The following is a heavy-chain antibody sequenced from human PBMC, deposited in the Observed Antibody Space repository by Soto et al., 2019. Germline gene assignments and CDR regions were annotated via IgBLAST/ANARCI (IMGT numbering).Heavy chain of an antibody. D-gene: IGHD2-21*02. CDR3: ARGGYGGNSDAFDI. J-gene: IGHJ3*02. V-gene: IGHV4-31*03. CDR2: IYYSGST. Sequence: QVQLQESGPGLVKPSQTLSLTCTVSGGSISSGGYYWSWIRQHPGKGLEWIGYIYYSGSTYYNPSLKSRVTISVDTSKNQFSLKLSAVTAADTAVYYCARGGYGGNSDAFDIWCEGTMVTVSS. CDR1: GGSISSGGYY.